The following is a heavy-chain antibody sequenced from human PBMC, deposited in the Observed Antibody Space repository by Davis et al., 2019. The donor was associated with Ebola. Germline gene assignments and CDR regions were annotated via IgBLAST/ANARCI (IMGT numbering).Heavy chain of an antibody. D-gene: IGHD5/OR15-5a*01. CDR2: IWYDGSNQ. CDR3: ARGVPPDH. V-gene: IGHV3-33*07. J-gene: IGHJ4*02. Sequence: GGSLRLSCAASGFIFSNYGMYWVRQAPGKGLEWVAVIWYDGSNQYYGDSVKGRFTISRDNSKNALYLQMNSLRVDDTAVYYCARGVPPDHWGQGTLVTVSS. CDR1: GFIFSNYG.